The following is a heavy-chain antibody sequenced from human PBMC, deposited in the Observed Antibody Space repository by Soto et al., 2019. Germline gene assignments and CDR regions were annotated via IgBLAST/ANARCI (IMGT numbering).Heavy chain of an antibody. D-gene: IGHD1-26*01. J-gene: IGHJ4*02. V-gene: IGHV3-23*01. CDR3: AKRPLKYSGSYFDY. CDR2: ISGSGGST. CDR1: GFTFNNYP. Sequence: EVQLLDSGGALVQPGGSLRLSCAASGFTFNNYPMNWVRQAPGKGLEWVSGISGSGGSTDYADSVKGRCTISRDNSKNTVYLQMNSLRAEDTAVYYCAKRPLKYSGSYFDYWGQGTLVTVSS.